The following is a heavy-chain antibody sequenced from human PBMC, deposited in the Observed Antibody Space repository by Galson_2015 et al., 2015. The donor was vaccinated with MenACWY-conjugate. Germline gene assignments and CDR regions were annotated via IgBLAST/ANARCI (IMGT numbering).Heavy chain of an antibody. Sequence: SLRLSCATSGFTFSTYWMSWVRQAPGKGLEWVSAISGSGGTTYYPDSVKGRFTISRDNSKNTLYLQMNSLRAEDTAVYYCAKAQGYCSSINCVDYGMDVWGQGTTVTVSS. CDR2: ISGSGGTT. CDR3: AKAQGYCSSINCVDYGMDV. D-gene: IGHD2-2*01. CDR1: GFTFSTYW. V-gene: IGHV3-23*01. J-gene: IGHJ6*02.